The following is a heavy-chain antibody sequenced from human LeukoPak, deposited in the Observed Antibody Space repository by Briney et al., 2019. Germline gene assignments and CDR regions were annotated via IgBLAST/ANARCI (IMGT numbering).Heavy chain of an antibody. D-gene: IGHD3-22*01. V-gene: IGHV3-53*01. Sequence: GGSLRLSCAASGFTVSSNYMNWVRQAPGKGLEWVSVIYGDGNTYYADSVKGRFTISGDNSKNTVFLQMNSLRAEDTAVYYFARASFYYDARALDPWGQGALVTVSS. CDR2: IYGDGNT. CDR3: ARASFYYDARALDP. CDR1: GFTVSSNY. J-gene: IGHJ5*02.